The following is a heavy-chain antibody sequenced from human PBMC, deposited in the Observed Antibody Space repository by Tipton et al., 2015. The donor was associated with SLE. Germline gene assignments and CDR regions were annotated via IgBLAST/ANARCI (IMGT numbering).Heavy chain of an antibody. J-gene: IGHJ4*02. Sequence: SLRLSCAASGFTFSSYSMNWVRQATGKGLEWVSAIGTAGDTYYPGSVKGRFTISRENAKNSLYLQMNSLRAGDTAVYYCARVKGYGFDYWGQGTLVTVSS. CDR3: ARVKGYGFDY. V-gene: IGHV3-13*01. CDR1: GFTFSSYS. D-gene: IGHD2-8*01. CDR2: IGTAGDT.